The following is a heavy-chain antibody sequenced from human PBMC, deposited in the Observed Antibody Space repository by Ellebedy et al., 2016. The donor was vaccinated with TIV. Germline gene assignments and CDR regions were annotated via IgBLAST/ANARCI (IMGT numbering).Heavy chain of an antibody. V-gene: IGHV4-34*01. Sequence: SETLSLXCAVYGGSFSGYYWSWIRQPPGKGLEWIGEINHSGSTNYNPSLKSRVTIPVDTSKNQFSLKLSSVTAADTAVYYCARSSYYDILTGYYRGGIDYWGQGTLVTVSS. CDR1: GGSFSGYY. J-gene: IGHJ4*02. CDR2: INHSGST. D-gene: IGHD3-9*01. CDR3: ARSSYYDILTGYYRGGIDY.